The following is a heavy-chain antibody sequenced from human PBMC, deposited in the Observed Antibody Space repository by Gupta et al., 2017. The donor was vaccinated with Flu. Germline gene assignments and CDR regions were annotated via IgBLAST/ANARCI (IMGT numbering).Heavy chain of an antibody. CDR3: AKGPTYGDYLSTGHGIDS. J-gene: IGHJ4*02. Sequence: QVQLVESGGGVVQPGTSLRLSCAASGFTFRRSAMHWVRQAPDKGLEWVAVISNDGSDEYSSDSVKGRFTISRDNSKNTLFLQMNSLRGADTAVYYCAKGPTYGDYLSTGHGIDSWGQGTLVTVSS. CDR1: GFTFRRSA. CDR2: ISNDGSDE. D-gene: IGHD4-17*01. V-gene: IGHV3-30*04.